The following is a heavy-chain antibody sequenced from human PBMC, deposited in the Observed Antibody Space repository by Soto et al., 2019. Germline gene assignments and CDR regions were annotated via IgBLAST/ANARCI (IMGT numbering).Heavy chain of an antibody. V-gene: IGHV3-30*18. CDR3: AKAEVTVVTPYYFDY. Sequence: QVHLVESWGGVVQPGRSLRLCCAASGFTFSSCAMHWVRQAPGKGLEWVAVISYDGSNKYYADSVKGRFTISRDNSKNTPDLQMNSLRAEDTAEYYCAKAEVTVVTPYYFDYWGQGTLVTVSS. CDR2: ISYDGSNK. J-gene: IGHJ4*02. CDR1: GFTFSSCA. D-gene: IGHD2-21*02.